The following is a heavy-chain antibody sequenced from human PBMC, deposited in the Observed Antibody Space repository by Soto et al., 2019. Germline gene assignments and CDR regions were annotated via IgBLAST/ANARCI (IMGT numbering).Heavy chain of an antibody. J-gene: IGHJ5*02. Sequence: SGPTLVNPTQTLTLTCTFSGFSLSTSEVGVGWIRQPPGKALEWLALIFWNDDERYNPSLKSRLTITKDISKNQVVLTMINMDPVDTATYYCAHSRVFDWFDPWGQGTLVTVSS. V-gene: IGHV2-5*01. CDR3: AHSRVFDWFDP. CDR1: GFSLSTSEVG. CDR2: IFWNDDE. D-gene: IGHD6-13*01.